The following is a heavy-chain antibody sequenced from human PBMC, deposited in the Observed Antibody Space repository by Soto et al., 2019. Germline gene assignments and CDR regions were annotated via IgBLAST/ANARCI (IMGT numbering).Heavy chain of an antibody. D-gene: IGHD3-3*01. Sequence: GESLKISCKGSGYSFTSYWIGWVRQMPGKGLEWMGIIYPGDSDTRYSPSFQGQVTISADKSISTAYLQWSSLKASDTAMYYCARLGLGDFWSGYYSRVFDYWGQGTLVTVSS. CDR1: GYSFTSYW. V-gene: IGHV5-51*01. CDR3: ARLGLGDFWSGYYSRVFDY. J-gene: IGHJ4*02. CDR2: IYPGDSDT.